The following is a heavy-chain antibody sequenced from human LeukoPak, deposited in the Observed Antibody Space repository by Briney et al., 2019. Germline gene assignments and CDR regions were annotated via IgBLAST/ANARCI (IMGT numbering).Heavy chain of an antibody. CDR1: GDSISSSSHY. CDR3: ARGNYYGDYYYMDV. Sequence: SETLSLTCTVSGDSISSSSHYWDWIRQPPGKGLEWIGTIYYSGSTYYNPSLKSRVTISVDTSKNQFSLKLSSVTAADTAVYYCARGNYYGDYYYMDVWGKGTTVTVSS. D-gene: IGHD3-22*01. V-gene: IGHV4-39*07. CDR2: IYYSGST. J-gene: IGHJ6*03.